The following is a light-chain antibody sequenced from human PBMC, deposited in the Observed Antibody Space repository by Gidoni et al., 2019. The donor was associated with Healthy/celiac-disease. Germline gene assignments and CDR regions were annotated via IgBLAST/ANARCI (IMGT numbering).Light chain of an antibody. Sequence: ILLTQSPASLAASLGERATINCKSSQSVLYSSNNKNYLAWYQQKPGQPPKLLIYWASTRESGVPDRFSGSGSGTDFTLTISSLQAEDVAVYYCQQYYSTPHTFGQGTKLEIK. J-gene: IGKJ2*01. CDR1: QSVLYSSNNKNY. V-gene: IGKV4-1*01. CDR2: WAS. CDR3: QQYYSTPHT.